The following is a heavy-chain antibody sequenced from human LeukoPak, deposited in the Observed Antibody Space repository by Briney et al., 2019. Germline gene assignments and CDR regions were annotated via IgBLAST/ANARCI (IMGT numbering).Heavy chain of an antibody. J-gene: IGHJ5*02. CDR1: GFTFSSYA. CDR3: AKKTDFWSGYFAS. Sequence: GGTLRLSCAASGFTFSSYAMTWVRQAPGKGLEWVSSISSSSISTYYADSVKGRFTISRDNSKNTLYLQMNSLRAEDTAVYYCAKKTDFWSGYFASWGQGTLVTVSS. V-gene: IGHV3-23*01. D-gene: IGHD3-3*01. CDR2: ISSSSIST.